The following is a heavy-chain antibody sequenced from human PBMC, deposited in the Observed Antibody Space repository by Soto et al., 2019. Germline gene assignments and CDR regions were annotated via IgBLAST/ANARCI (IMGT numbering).Heavy chain of an antibody. CDR2: IIPIFGTA. CDR3: ARAMDGELLPYYGMDV. J-gene: IGHJ6*02. V-gene: IGHV1-69*12. CDR1: GGTFSSNA. Sequence: QVQLVQSGAEVKKPGSSVKVSCKASGGTFSSNAISWVRQAPGQGLEWMGGIIPIFGTANYAQKFQGRVTITADESTSTAYMELSSLTSEDTAVYYCARAMDGELLPYYGMDVWGQGTTVTVSS. D-gene: IGHD1-26*01.